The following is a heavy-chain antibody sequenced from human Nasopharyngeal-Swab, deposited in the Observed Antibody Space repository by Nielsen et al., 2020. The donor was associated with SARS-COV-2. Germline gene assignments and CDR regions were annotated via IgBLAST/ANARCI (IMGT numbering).Heavy chain of an antibody. J-gene: IGHJ6*04. D-gene: IGHD3-16*01. CDR3: ARGSGGMDV. V-gene: IGHV3-11*06. CDR2: ISSSSSYT. Sequence: GESLKISCAASGFTFSDYYMSWIRQAPGKGLEWVSYISSSSSYTNYADSVKGRFTISRDNVKNSLYLQMNSLSAEDTAVYYCARGSGGMDVWGKGTTVTVSS. CDR1: GFTFSDYY.